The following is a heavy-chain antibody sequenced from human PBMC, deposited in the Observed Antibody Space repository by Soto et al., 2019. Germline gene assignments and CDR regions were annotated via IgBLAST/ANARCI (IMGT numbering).Heavy chain of an antibody. J-gene: IGHJ6*02. CDR1: GDSISSHS. CDR2: VYNSGST. CDR3: ARDRIVVVVAATPVYFYHGMDV. Sequence: PSETLSLTCTVSGDSISSHSWSWIRQAPGKGLEWIGYVYNSGSTNYNPSLKSRVTMSVDTSKNQFSLKLSSVTAADTAVYYCARDRIVVVVAATPVYFYHGMDVWGQGTTVTSP. D-gene: IGHD2-15*01. V-gene: IGHV4-59*11.